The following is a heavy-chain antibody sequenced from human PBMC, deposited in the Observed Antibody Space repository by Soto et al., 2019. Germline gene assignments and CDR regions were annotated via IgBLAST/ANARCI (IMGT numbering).Heavy chain of an antibody. CDR1: GFMFSDST. Sequence: EVPLVESGGGLVQPGGSLKLSCAASGFMFSDSTIDWVRQAPWKGLEWVGRIRSRASGYSTTYAASVKGVFTMSRDDSKSTAYLQLNSLKIEDTAVYFCTGGNTGHCDHWGQGTLVTVSS. CDR3: TGGNTGHCDH. CDR2: IRSRASGYST. J-gene: IGHJ4*02. D-gene: IGHD1-1*01. V-gene: IGHV3-73*02.